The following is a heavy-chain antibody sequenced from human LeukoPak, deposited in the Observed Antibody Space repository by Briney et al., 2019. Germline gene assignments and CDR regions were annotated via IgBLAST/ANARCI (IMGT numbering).Heavy chain of an antibody. J-gene: IGHJ4*02. CDR3: ARGRVVVDY. Sequence: SETLSLTCAVYGGSFSGYYWSWIRQPPGKGLEWIGEINHSGSTYYNPSLKSRVTISVDTSKNQFSLKLSSVTAADTAVYYCARGRVVVDYWGQGTLVTVSS. V-gene: IGHV4-34*01. CDR2: INHSGST. CDR1: GGSFSGYY. D-gene: IGHD2-15*01.